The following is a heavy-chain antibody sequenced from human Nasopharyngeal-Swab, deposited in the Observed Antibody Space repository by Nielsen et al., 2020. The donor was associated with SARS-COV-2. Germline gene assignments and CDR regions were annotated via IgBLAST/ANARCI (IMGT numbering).Heavy chain of an antibody. D-gene: IGHD4-23*01. CDR2: INSDGSST. Sequence: GESLKISCAASGFTFSRYWMHWVRQAPGKGLVWVSRINSDGSSTSYADSVKGRFTISRDNAKSTLYLQMNSLRAEDTAVYYCARATVVTDYFDYWGQGTLVTVSS. CDR1: GFTFSRYW. V-gene: IGHV3-74*01. J-gene: IGHJ4*02. CDR3: ARATVVTDYFDY.